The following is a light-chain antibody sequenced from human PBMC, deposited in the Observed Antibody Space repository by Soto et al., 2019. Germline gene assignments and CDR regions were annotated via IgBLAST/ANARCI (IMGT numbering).Light chain of an antibody. J-gene: IGKJ4*01. CDR2: DAS. Sequence: DIKMTQSPSSLSASVGDRVTITCQASQDISIYLNWYQQKPGKAPKLLIYDASNLETGVPSRFSGSGSGTDFTFTNSSLQPEDIATYYCQQYDNPPLTFGGGTNLEIK. V-gene: IGKV1-33*01. CDR1: QDISIY. CDR3: QQYDNPPLT.